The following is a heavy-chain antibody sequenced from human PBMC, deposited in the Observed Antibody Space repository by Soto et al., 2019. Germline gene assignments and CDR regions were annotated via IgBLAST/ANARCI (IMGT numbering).Heavy chain of an antibody. CDR1: GFTFSSYG. CDR2: IWYDGSNK. Sequence: QVQLVESGGGVVQPGRSLRLSCAASGFTFSSYGMHWVRQAPGKGLEWVAVIWYDGSNKYYADSVKGRFTISRDNSKNTLELQMNSLRAEDTAVYYCAREGRPRIAAAGWGKGAFDIWGQGTMVTVSS. J-gene: IGHJ3*02. D-gene: IGHD6-13*01. CDR3: AREGRPRIAAAGWGKGAFDI. V-gene: IGHV3-33*01.